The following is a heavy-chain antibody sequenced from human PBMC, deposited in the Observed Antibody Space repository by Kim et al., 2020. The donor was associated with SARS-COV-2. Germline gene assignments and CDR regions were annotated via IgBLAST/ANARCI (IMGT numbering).Heavy chain of an antibody. D-gene: IGHD5-18*01. Sequence: SFQGHVTISADKSISTAYLQWSSLKASDTAMYYCARHGYSYGQTGEAFDIWGQGTMVTVSS. J-gene: IGHJ3*02. CDR3: ARHGYSYGQTGEAFDI. V-gene: IGHV5-10-1*01.